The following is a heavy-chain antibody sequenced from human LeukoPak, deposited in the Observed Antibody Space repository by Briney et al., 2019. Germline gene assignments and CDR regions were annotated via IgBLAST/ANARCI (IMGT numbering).Heavy chain of an antibody. CDR2: ISSSSSYI. D-gene: IGHD2-2*01. J-gene: IGHJ3*02. Sequence: PGGSLRLSCAASGFTFSSYAMHWVRQAPGKGLEWVSSISSSSSYIYYADSVKGRFTISRDNAKNSLYLQMNSLRAEDTAVYYCARDRALYRTGPAAITDAFDIWGQGTMVTVSS. CDR1: GFTFSSYA. CDR3: ARDRALYRTGPAAITDAFDI. V-gene: IGHV3-21*01.